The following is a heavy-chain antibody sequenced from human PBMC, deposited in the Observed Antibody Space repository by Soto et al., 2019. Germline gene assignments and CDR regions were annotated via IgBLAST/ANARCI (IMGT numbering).Heavy chain of an antibody. CDR1: GGSISGYF. CDR3: ARHYGAAATGKPLDY. J-gene: IGHJ4*02. Sequence: PSETLSLTCTVSGGSISGYFWSWIRQPPGKGLESIGYIYYTGYTNYNPSLKSRVTISIDTSKNQFSLKLTSVTAADTAVYYCARHYGAAATGKPLDYWGQGTLVTVSS. D-gene: IGHD6-13*01. V-gene: IGHV4-59*08. CDR2: IYYTGYT.